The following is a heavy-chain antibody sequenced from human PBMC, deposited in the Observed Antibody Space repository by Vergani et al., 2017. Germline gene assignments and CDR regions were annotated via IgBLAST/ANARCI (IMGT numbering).Heavy chain of an antibody. CDR3: ARGDYGSLTGYGY. J-gene: IGHJ4*02. D-gene: IGHD3-9*01. V-gene: IGHV1-46*03. CDR2: INPSGGHT. CDR1: GYTLTELS. Sequence: QVQLVQSGAEVKKPGASVKVSCKVSGYTLTELSMHWVRQAPGQGLEWMGIINPSGGHTNYAQQFQGRVTMTRDTSTSTVYMELSSVRSEDTAIYYCARGDYGSLTGYGYWGQGTLVTVSA.